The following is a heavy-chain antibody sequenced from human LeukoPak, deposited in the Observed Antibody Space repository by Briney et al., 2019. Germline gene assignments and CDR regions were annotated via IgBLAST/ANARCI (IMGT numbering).Heavy chain of an antibody. CDR3: ARYAEGTVAPFDY. CDR1: GFTFGSYW. Sequence: AGGSLRLSCGASGFTFGSYWIHWVLQAPGKGLVWLSRINSDGSSTSYADSVKGRFTISRDNAKNTLYLQMNSLRAEDTAVYYCARYAEGTVAPFDYWGQGTLVTVSS. J-gene: IGHJ4*02. V-gene: IGHV3-74*01. D-gene: IGHD4-23*01. CDR2: INSDGSST.